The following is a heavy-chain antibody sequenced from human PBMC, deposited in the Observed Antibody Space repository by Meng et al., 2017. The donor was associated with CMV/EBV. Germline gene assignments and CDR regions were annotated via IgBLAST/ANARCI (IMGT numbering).Heavy chain of an antibody. J-gene: IGHJ4*02. D-gene: IGHD3-3*01. CDR1: GFTFSSYA. CDR2: ISCSGGST. Sequence: GESLKISCAASGFTFSSYAMSWVRQAPGKGLEWVSAISCSGGSTYYADSVKGRFTISRDNSKNTLYLQMNSLRAEDTAVYYCAKDPPYYDFWSGPTPWGQGTLVTVSS. CDR3: AKDPPYYDFWSGPTP. V-gene: IGHV3-23*01.